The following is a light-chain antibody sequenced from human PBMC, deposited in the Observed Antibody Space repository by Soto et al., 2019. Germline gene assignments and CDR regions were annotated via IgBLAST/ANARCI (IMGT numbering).Light chain of an antibody. J-gene: IGLJ2*01. Sequence: QSALTQPASVSGSPGQSITISCIGTSSDVGGYNYVSWYQQHPGKAPKLIIYEVSNRPSGVSNRFSGSKSGNTASLTISGLQAEDEADYSCSSYTSSSIHVVFGGGTQLTVL. CDR1: SSDVGGYNY. V-gene: IGLV2-14*01. CDR2: EVS. CDR3: SSYTSSSIHVV.